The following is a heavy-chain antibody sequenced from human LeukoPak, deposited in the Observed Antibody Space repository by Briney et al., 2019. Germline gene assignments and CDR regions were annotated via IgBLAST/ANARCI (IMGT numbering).Heavy chain of an antibody. V-gene: IGHV4-31*03. D-gene: IGHD3-22*01. CDR1: GGSISSGGYY. CDR2: IYYSGST. J-gene: IGHJ4*02. CDR3: ARGGDYHDSSGYQPFDY. Sequence: ASETLSLTCTVSGGSISSGGYYWSWIRQHPGKGLEWIGYIYYSGSTYYNPSLKSRVTISVDTSKNQFSLKLSSVTAADTAVYYCARGGDYHDSSGYQPFDYWGQGTLVTVFS.